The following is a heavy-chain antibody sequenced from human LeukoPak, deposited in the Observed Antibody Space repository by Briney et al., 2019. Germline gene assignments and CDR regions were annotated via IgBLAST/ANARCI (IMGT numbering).Heavy chain of an antibody. J-gene: IGHJ1*01. Sequence: ASVKVSCKASGYTFTGYYMHWVRQAPGQGHEWRGWINPNSGGTNYAQKFQGRVTMTRDTSISTAYMELSRLRSDDTAVYYCARASRIAAAGGGGFEYFQHWGQGTLVTVSS. V-gene: IGHV1-2*02. CDR1: GYTFTGYY. D-gene: IGHD6-13*01. CDR3: ARASRIAAAGGGGFEYFQH. CDR2: INPNSGGT.